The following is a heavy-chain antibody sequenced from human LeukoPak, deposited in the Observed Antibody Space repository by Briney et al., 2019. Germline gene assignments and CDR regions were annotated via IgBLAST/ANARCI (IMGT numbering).Heavy chain of an antibody. CDR2: INPSGGST. CDR3: ARDARVEMATIIAFDI. V-gene: IGHV1-46*01. J-gene: IGHJ3*02. D-gene: IGHD5-24*01. CDR1: GYTFTGYY. Sequence: ASVKVSCKASGYTFTGYYMHWVRQAPGQGLEWMGIINPSGGSTSYAQKFQGRVTMTRDTSTSTVYMELSSLRSEDTAVYYCARDARVEMATIIAFDIWGQGTMVTVSS.